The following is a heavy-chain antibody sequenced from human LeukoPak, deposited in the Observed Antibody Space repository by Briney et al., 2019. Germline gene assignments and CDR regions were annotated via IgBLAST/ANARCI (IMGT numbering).Heavy chain of an antibody. CDR3: ARTPYCGGDCYVDY. D-gene: IGHD2-21*02. Sequence: SGPALVKPTQTLTLTCTFAGFSLSTSGMRVSWIRQPPGKALEWLARIDWDDDKFYSTSLKTRLTISKDTSKNQVVLTMTNMDPVDTATYYCARTPYCGGDCYVDYWGQGTLVTVSS. J-gene: IGHJ4*02. CDR2: IDWDDDK. V-gene: IGHV2-70*04. CDR1: GFSLSTSGMR.